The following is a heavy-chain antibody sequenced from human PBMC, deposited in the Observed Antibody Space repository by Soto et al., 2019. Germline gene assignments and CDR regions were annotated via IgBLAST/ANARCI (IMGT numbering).Heavy chain of an antibody. CDR3: ARDGIIAVAGISPPSVFGMDV. CDR1: GGTFSSYA. D-gene: IGHD6-19*01. V-gene: IGHV1-69*06. Sequence: QVQLVQSGAEVKKPGSSVKVSCKASGGTFSSYAISWVRQAPGQGLEWMGGIIPIFGTANYAQKFQGRVTITADKTTRTADMELSSLRSEDTAVYYCARDGIIAVAGISPPSVFGMDVWGQGTTVTVSS. CDR2: IIPIFGTA. J-gene: IGHJ6*02.